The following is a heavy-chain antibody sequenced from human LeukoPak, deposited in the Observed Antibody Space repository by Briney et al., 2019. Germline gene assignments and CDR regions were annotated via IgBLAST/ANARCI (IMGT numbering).Heavy chain of an antibody. D-gene: IGHD3-22*01. CDR1: GFTFSSYA. CDR2: TNDSGGST. CDR3: AKVKHYYDSSGYGGPAAFDY. Sequence: PGGSLRLSCAASGFTFSSYAMIWVRQAPGKGLEWVSGTNDSGGSTYYADSVKGRFTISRDNSKNTLYLQMNSLRAEDTAVYYCAKVKHYYDSSGYGGPAAFDYWGQGTLVTVSS. V-gene: IGHV3-23*01. J-gene: IGHJ4*02.